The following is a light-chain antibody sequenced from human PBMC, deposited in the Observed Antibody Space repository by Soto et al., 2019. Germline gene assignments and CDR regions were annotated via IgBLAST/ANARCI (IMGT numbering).Light chain of an antibody. V-gene: IGKV3-20*01. CDR1: QSVSSSS. CDR2: GAS. J-gene: IGKJ1*01. Sequence: EIVLTQSPGTLSLSPGQRATLSCRASQSVSSSSLAWYQQRPGQAPRLLIYGASRRATGIPDRFSGSGSGTDFTLTISRLEPEDFAVYYCQQYGSSGTFGQGTKVEIK. CDR3: QQYGSSGT.